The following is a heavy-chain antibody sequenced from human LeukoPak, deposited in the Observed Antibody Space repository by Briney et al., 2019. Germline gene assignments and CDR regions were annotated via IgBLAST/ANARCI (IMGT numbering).Heavy chain of an antibody. V-gene: IGHV1-8*02. D-gene: IGHD3-10*01. CDR1: GGTFSSYA. CDR3: ARGSTMVRGVILGY. J-gene: IGHJ4*02. CDR2: MNPNSGNT. Sequence: ASVKVSCKASGGTFSSYAISWVRQATGQGLEWMGWMNPNSGNTGYAQKFQGRVTMTRNTSISTAYMELSSLRSEDTAVYYCARGSTMVRGVILGYWGQGTLVTVSS.